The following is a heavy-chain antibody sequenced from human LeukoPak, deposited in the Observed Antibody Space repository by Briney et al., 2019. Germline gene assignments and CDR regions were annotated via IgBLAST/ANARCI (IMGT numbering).Heavy chain of an antibody. J-gene: IGHJ3*02. CDR1: GYTVTDYY. D-gene: IGHD3-10*01. V-gene: IGHV1-2*02. CDR2: INPASGET. Sequence: ASVKVSCKASGYTVTDYYIHWVRQTPGQGLEWMGWINPASGETRSSEKFQGRVTMTRDTSITTVYMGLNTLRSDDTALYYCARDSGPIRGALDIWGQGTMLFVSS. CDR3: ARDSGPIRGALDI.